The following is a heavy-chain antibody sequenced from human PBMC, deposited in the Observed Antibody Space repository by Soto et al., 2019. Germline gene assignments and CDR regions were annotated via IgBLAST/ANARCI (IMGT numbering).Heavy chain of an antibody. CDR1: GGTFSSYA. CDR2: IIPIFGTA. V-gene: IGHV1-69*13. Sequence: SVKVSCKASGGTFSSYAISRVRQAPGQGLEWMGGIIPIFGTANYAQKFQGRVTITADESTSTAYMKLSSLRSEDTAVYYCAREGDRDYGSANDYYYGMDGWGQEITVTVSS. D-gene: IGHD3-10*01. J-gene: IGHJ6*01. CDR3: AREGDRDYGSANDYYYGMDG.